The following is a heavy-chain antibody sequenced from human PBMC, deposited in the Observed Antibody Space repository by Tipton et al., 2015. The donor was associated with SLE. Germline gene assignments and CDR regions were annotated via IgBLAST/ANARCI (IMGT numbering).Heavy chain of an antibody. CDR2: IYYSGNT. D-gene: IGHD3-10*01. V-gene: IGHV4-59*08. Sequence: LRLSCAASGFTFSSYGMHWIRQPPGKGLEWIGYIYYSGNTNCNPSLKSRVTISVDTSKNQFSLKLSSVTAADTAVYYCARALVRGVICMDVWGQGTTVTVSS. CDR3: ARALVRGVICMDV. CDR1: GFTFSSYG. J-gene: IGHJ6*02.